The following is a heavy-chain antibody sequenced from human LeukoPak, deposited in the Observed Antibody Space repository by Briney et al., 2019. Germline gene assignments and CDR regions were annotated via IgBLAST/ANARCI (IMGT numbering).Heavy chain of an antibody. J-gene: IGHJ4*02. CDR1: GFTFSSYS. Sequence: GGPLRLSCAASGFTFSSYSMNWVRQAPGKGLEWVSYISSSSSTIYYADSVKGRFTISRDNAKNSLYLQMNSLRAEDTAVYYCARDGSGWDLRGYYFDYWGQGTLVTVSS. CDR2: ISSSSSTI. CDR3: ARDGSGWDLRGYYFDY. V-gene: IGHV3-48*01. D-gene: IGHD6-19*01.